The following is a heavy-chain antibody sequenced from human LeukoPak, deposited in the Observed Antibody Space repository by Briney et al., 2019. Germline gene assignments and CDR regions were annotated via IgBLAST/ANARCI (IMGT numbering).Heavy chain of an antibody. Sequence: GGSLRLSCAASGFTFNNYAMNWVRQAPGKGLEWVSYISSGGNSKYYADSLRGRFTISRDNAKNSLYLQMNSLRVEDTAIYYCAREATGSIGWIDDWGQGTLVTVSS. V-gene: IGHV3-48*03. CDR1: GFTFNNYA. CDR2: ISSGGNSK. CDR3: AREATGSIGWIDD. J-gene: IGHJ4*02. D-gene: IGHD3-10*01.